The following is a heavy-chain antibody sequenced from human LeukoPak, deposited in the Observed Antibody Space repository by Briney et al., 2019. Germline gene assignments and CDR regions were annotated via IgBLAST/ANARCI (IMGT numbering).Heavy chain of an antibody. J-gene: IGHJ6*02. Sequence: QPGGSLRLSCSASGFTFSSYAMHWVRQAPGKGLEYVSAISSNGGSTYYADSVKGRFTISRDNAKNSLYLQMNSLRAEDTAVYYCARASGGYSYGYSHYYGMDVWGQGTTVTVSS. V-gene: IGHV3-64*04. CDR2: ISSNGGST. CDR3: ARASGGYSYGYSHYYGMDV. D-gene: IGHD5-18*01. CDR1: GFTFSSYA.